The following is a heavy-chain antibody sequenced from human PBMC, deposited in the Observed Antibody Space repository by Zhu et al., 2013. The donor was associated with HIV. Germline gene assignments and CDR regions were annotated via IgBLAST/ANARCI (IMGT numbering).Heavy chain of an antibody. D-gene: IGHD2-2*01. J-gene: IGHJ3*02. CDR3: ARDRGGYCSSTPAPRTFDI. CDR2: INPSSGRT. V-gene: IGHV1-46*01. Sequence: QVQLVQSGAEVKKPGASVKVSCKASGYLFSSYYMHWVRQAPGQGLEWMGIINPSSGRTYYAQRFHGRVTMTRDTSTSTVYMELSSLRSDDTAVYFCARDRGGYCSSTPAPRTFDIWAKGQWSPSLQ. CDR1: GYLFSSYY.